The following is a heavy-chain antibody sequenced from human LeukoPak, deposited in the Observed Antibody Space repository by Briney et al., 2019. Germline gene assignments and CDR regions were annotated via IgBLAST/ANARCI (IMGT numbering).Heavy chain of an antibody. CDR1: GLTVTNAW. Sequence: GGSLRVSCSASGLTVTNAWMNWVRQAPGEGLDWVGRIASKTDGGATDYAAPVKGRFTISRDDSKNTLNLQMNSLKTEDTAVYYCTTGIRGDWGQGTLVTVYS. V-gene: IGHV3-15*07. CDR3: TTGIRGD. CDR2: IASKTDGGAT. D-gene: IGHD3-10*01. J-gene: IGHJ4*02.